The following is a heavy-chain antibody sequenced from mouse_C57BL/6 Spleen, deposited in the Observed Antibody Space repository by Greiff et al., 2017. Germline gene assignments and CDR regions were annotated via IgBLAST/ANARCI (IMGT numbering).Heavy chain of an antibody. D-gene: IGHD4-1*01. CDR2: IYPGDGDT. Sequence: VQLQQSGPELVKPGASVKISCKASGYAFSSSWMNWVKQRTGKGLEWIGRIYPGDGDTNYNGKFKGKATLTADKSSSTAYMQLSSLTSEDSAVYFCAKLGREAWFAYWGQGTLVTVSA. CDR1: GYAFSSSW. J-gene: IGHJ3*01. V-gene: IGHV1-82*01. CDR3: AKLGREAWFAY.